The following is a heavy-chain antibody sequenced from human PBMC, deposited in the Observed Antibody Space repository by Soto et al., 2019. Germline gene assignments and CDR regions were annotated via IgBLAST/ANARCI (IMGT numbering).Heavy chain of an antibody. J-gene: IGHJ4*02. V-gene: IGHV3-23*01. CDR1: GFTFSTYA. CDR2: LSGSGGTT. D-gene: IGHD3-10*01. CDR3: AKQRAGYGSGSATYYFDF. Sequence: EVQLLESGGGLVQPGGSLRLSCSTSGFTFSTYAMNWVRQAPGKGLEWVSALSGSGGTTYYADSVRGRFTISRDNSKNTLFLQMNSMRAEDTALYYCAKQRAGYGSGSATYYFDFWGQGTPVTVSS.